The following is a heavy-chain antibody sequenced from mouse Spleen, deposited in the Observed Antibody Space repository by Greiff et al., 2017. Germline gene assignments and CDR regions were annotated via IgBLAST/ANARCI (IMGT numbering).Heavy chain of an antibody. Sequence: VQLQQPGAELVRPGTSVKLSCKASGYTFTSYWMHWVKQRPGQGLEWIGVIDPSDSYTNYNQKFKGKATLTVDTSSSTAYMQLSSLTSEDSAVYYCARRGGNYYFDYWGQGTTLTVSS. D-gene: IGHD2-1*01. J-gene: IGHJ2*01. V-gene: IGHV1-59*01. CDR3: ARRGGNYYFDY. CDR1: GYTFTSYW. CDR2: IDPSDSYT.